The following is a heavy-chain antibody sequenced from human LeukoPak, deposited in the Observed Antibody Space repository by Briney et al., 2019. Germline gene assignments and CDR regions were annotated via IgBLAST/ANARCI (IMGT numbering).Heavy chain of an antibody. CDR1: GGSISSGSHY. D-gene: IGHD3-9*01. CDR2: IYTSGST. J-gene: IGHJ5*02. CDR3: ARGITILNWFDP. Sequence: SETLSLTCTVSGGSISSGSHYWSWIRQPAGKGLEWIGRIYTSGSTNYNPSLKSRVTISVDTSKNQFSLKLSSVTAADTAVYYCARGITILNWFDPWGQGTLVTVSS. V-gene: IGHV4-61*02.